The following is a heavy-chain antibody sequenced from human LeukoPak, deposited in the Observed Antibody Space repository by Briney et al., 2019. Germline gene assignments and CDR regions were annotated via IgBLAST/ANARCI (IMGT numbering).Heavy chain of an antibody. CDR2: IYHSGIT. J-gene: IGHJ3*02. V-gene: IGHV4-4*02. CDR3: ARGDYYDSSGYLDAFDI. Sequence: SETLSLTCAVSGGSISSGNWWSWVRQPPGKGLEWIGEIYHSGITNYNPSLESRVTISVDKSKNQFSLKLSSLTAADTAVYYCARGDYYDSSGYLDAFDIWGQGTMVTVSS. D-gene: IGHD3-22*01. CDR1: GGSISSGNW.